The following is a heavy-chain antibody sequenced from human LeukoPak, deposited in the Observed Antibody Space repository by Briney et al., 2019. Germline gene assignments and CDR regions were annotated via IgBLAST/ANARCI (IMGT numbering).Heavy chain of an antibody. Sequence: GGSLRLSCAVSGFTFSSYAMSWVRQAPGKGLEWVSDISGSGVSTYYADSVKGRFIISRDNSKNTLYLQMNSLTAEDTAVYYCAKRAVPSATYYFNYWGQGTLVTVSS. CDR2: ISGSGVST. CDR3: AKRAVPSATYYFNY. CDR1: GFTFSSYA. D-gene: IGHD2-2*01. V-gene: IGHV3-23*01. J-gene: IGHJ4*02.